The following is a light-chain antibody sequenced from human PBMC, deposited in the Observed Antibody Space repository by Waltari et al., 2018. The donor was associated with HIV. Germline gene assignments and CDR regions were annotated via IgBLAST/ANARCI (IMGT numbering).Light chain of an antibody. Sequence: DIQMTQSPSSLSASVGDRVAITCRASQSIGSYLNWYQQQPGKAPKLLIYDASILQSGVPSRFSGSGSGTDFTLTITSLKPEDFATYYCQQSYNSPLTFGQGTKVEIK. J-gene: IGKJ1*01. CDR3: QQSYNSPLT. CDR2: DAS. CDR1: QSIGSY. V-gene: IGKV1-39*01.